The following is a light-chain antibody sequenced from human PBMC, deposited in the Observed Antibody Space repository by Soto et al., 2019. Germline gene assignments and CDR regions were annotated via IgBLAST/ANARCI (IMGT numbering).Light chain of an antibody. J-gene: IGKJ3*01. CDR1: QAISNY. CDR3: QNYNNVPFT. V-gene: IGKV1-27*01. Sequence: DIPMTQSPSSLSASVGDRVTITCRASQAISNYLAWYQQKPGKVPKLLIYLASTLRSGVPSRFSGSGSGTDFTLTISRLQPEDVATYYCQNYNNVPFTFGPGTKVDIK. CDR2: LAS.